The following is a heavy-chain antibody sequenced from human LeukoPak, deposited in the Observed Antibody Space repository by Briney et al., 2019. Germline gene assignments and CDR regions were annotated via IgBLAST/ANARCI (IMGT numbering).Heavy chain of an antibody. CDR1: GGSISSGSYY. CDR2: IYTSGST. V-gene: IGHV4-61*02. J-gene: IGHJ4*02. Sequence: SETLSLTCTVSGGSISSGSYYWSWIRQPAGKGLEWIGRIYTSGSTNYNPSLKSRVTISVDTSKNQLSLKLSSVTAADTAVYYCASGTPLDYWGQGTLVTVSS. D-gene: IGHD1-1*01. CDR3: ASGTPLDY.